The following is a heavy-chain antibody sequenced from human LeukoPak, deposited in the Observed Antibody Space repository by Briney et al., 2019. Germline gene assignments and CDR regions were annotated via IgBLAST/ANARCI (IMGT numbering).Heavy chain of an antibody. D-gene: IGHD4-17*01. CDR3: ARVFTVTRENWFDP. CDR2: INPNSGGT. CDR1: GYTFTGYY. Sequence: ASVTVSCKASGYTFTGYYMHWVRQAPGQGLEWVGWINPNSGGTNYAQKFQGRVTMTRDMSISTAYMELSRLRSDDTAVYYCARVFTVTRENWFDPWGQGTLVTVSS. V-gene: IGHV1-2*02. J-gene: IGHJ5*02.